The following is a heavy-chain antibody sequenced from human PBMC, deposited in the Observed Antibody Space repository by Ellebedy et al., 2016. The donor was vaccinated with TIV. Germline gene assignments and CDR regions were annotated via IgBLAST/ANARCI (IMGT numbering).Heavy chain of an antibody. Sequence: GGSLRLXCAASGFTFSNYVLSWVRQAPGKGLEWVSTIGLSGGNTYYADSVKGRFTISRDNSKNTLSLQMNSLRAEDTAVYYCAREGEWLLDYWGQGTLVTVSS. CDR2: IGLSGGNT. D-gene: IGHD3-3*01. CDR3: AREGEWLLDY. CDR1: GFTFSNYV. J-gene: IGHJ4*02. V-gene: IGHV3-23*01.